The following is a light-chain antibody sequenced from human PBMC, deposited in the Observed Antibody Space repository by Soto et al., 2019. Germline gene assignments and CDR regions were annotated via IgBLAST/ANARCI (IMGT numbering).Light chain of an antibody. CDR2: DVS. CDR3: FSYSGTTHV. J-gene: IGLJ1*01. Sequence: QSALTQPPSVSGSPGQSVTISCTGTSSDIGGYNYVSWYQQLPGKAPKLMIYDVSKRPSGVPDRFSGSNSGNTASLTISGLQAGDEADYSCFSYSGTTHVFGTGTKRTFL. CDR1: SSDIGGYNY. V-gene: IGLV2-11*01.